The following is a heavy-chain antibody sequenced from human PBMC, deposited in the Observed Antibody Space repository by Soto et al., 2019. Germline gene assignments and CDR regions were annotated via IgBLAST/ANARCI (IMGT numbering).Heavy chain of an antibody. D-gene: IGHD3-3*01. Sequence: TSETLSLTCTVSGGSVSSGSYYWSWIRQPPGKGLEWIGYIYYSGSTNYNPSLKSRVTISVDTSKNQFSLKLSSVTAADTAVYYCARGDLWSGYYYGMDVWGQGTTVTVSS. V-gene: IGHV4-61*01. J-gene: IGHJ6*02. CDR2: IYYSGST. CDR3: ARGDLWSGYYYGMDV. CDR1: GGSVSSGSYY.